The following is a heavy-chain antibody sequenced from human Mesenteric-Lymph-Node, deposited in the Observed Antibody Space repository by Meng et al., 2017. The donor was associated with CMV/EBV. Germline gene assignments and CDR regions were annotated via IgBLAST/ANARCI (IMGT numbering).Heavy chain of an antibody. Sequence: SETLSLTCTVSGDSVSGGRYYWSWIRQPPGKGLEWIGFFYYSGSTDYNPSLKSRVTISIDTSKNQFSLQLRSVTAADTAVYYCARDWPGRGLDYWGQGTLVTVSS. D-gene: IGHD3/OR15-3a*01. CDR2: FYYSGST. J-gene: IGHJ4*02. V-gene: IGHV4-61*01. CDR3: ARDWPGRGLDY. CDR1: GDSVSGGRYY.